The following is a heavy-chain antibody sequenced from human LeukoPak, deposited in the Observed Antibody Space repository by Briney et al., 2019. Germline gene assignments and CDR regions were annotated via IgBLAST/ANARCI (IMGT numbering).Heavy chain of an antibody. CDR2: INPNSGGT. D-gene: IGHD3-22*01. J-gene: IGHJ5*02. Sequence: ASVTVSCKASGYTFTGYDMHWVRQAPGQGLEWMGWINPNSGGTSYAQKFQGRVTMTRDTSISTVYMDLNRLRSDDTAVYYCAILRSDSSGSWGQGTLVTVSP. CDR3: AILRSDSSGS. V-gene: IGHV1-2*02. CDR1: GYTFTGYD.